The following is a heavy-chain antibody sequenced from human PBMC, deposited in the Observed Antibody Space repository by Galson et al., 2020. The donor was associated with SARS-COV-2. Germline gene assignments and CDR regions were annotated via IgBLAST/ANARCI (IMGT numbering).Heavy chain of an antibody. CDR3: TTNYYGSGSYYNVGYYYGMDV. CDR2: IRSKAYGGTT. V-gene: IGHV3-49*04. CDR1: GFTFGDYA. D-gene: IGHD3-10*01. Sequence: TGGSLRLSCTASGFTFGDYAMSWVRQAPGKGLEWVGFIRSKAYGGTTEYAASVKGRFTISRDDSKSIAYLQMNSLKTEDTAVYYCTTNYYGSGSYYNVGYYYGMDVWGQGTTVTVSS. J-gene: IGHJ6*02.